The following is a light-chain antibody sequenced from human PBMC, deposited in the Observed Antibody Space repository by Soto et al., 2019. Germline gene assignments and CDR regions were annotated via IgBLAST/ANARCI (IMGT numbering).Light chain of an antibody. CDR1: QRLSSW. CDR2: DTS. CDR3: QQYDDYWT. J-gene: IGKJ1*01. Sequence: DIQMTQSPSTLSASVGDRVIITCRASQRLSSWLAWYQQKPGQAPKLLIFDTSKLESGVPSRFSGSESGTEFTLTISRLQPDDFATYYCQQYDDYWTFGQGTKVEIK. V-gene: IGKV1-5*01.